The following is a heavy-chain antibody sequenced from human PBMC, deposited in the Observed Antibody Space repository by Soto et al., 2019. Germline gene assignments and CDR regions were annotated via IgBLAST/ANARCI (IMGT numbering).Heavy chain of an antibody. Sequence: QVQLVESGGGVVQPGRSLRLSCPASGFPFSSHAMHWARQAPGKGLEWVAVVSYDGSSANYADSVRGRFIVSRDNSKNTLYLQMNSVRVEDTAVYYCVAEIGVRNFEWWGQGTLVTVSS. CDR1: GFPFSSHA. J-gene: IGHJ4*02. V-gene: IGHV3-30-3*01. CDR2: VSYDGSSA. D-gene: IGHD3-22*01. CDR3: VAEIGVRNFEW.